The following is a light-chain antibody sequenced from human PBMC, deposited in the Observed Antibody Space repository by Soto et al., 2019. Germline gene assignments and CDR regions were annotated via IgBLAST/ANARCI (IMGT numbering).Light chain of an antibody. V-gene: IGKV3-20*01. CDR1: QSVSNNY. CDR2: CAS. J-gene: IGKJ1*01. Sequence: EIVLTQSPGTLSLSPGERATLSCRASQSVSNNYLTWYQQKPGQAPRLRIYCASSTATGIPDRFRGYGSGRDCYLTISRVEPEDLKSYYCLQYGSATRTLGQGSKVEIK. CDR3: LQYGSATRT.